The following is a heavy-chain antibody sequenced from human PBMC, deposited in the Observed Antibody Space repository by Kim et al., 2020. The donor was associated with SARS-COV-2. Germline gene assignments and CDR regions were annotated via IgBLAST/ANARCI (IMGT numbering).Heavy chain of an antibody. V-gene: IGHV5-51*01. CDR3: ARHAPFRQRRGYGMDV. CDR2: IHPDESDA. J-gene: IGHJ6*02. CDR1: GYSFASYW. D-gene: IGHD1-1*01. Sequence: GESLKISCKGVGYSFASYWVGWVRQMPGKGLEWMGIIHPDESDARYSPSFEGQVAISLDKSISTAYLQWSSLKASDTAMYYCARHAPFRQRRGYGMDVWGQGTTVSVSS.